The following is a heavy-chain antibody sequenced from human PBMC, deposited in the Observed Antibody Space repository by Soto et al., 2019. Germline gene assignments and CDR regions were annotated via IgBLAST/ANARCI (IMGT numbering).Heavy chain of an antibody. J-gene: IGHJ4*02. CDR2: ITPFNGDV. CDR1: GYTFPQHY. CDR3: ATGGAGPAPFTWELPDH. D-gene: IGHD1-26*01. Sequence: QMQLVQSGAEVKKTGSSVKVSCKASGYTFPQHYLHWVRQAPGQALEWMGWITPFNGDVNYAQKFQERVTITRDRSLNTAYMEMSSPKSEDTAMYYCATGGAGPAPFTWELPDHWGQGTLVTVSS. V-gene: IGHV1-45*02.